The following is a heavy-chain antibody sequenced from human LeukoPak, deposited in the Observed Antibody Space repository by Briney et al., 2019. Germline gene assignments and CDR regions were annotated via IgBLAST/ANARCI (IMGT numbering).Heavy chain of an antibody. CDR2: LYYSGRI. CDR3: ARGKYDILTGYYYHLDY. CDR1: GGSISSSNYY. J-gene: IGHJ4*02. D-gene: IGHD3-9*01. V-gene: IGHV4-39*01. Sequence: SETLSLTCTVSGGSISSSNYYWAWIRQPPEKGLEWIASLYYSGRIYYNPSLESRVTISLDTSKNQFSLKLSSVTAADTAVYFCARGKYDILTGYYYHLDYWGQGNLVTVSS.